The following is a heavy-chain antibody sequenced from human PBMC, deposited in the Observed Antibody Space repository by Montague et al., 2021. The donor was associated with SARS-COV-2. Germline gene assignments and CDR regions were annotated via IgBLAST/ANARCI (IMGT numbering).Heavy chain of an antibody. CDR2: INHSVST. Sequence: SETLSLTCAVYGGSFSGYYWSWIRQPPGKGLEWIGEINHSVSTNYNPSLKSRVTISVDTSKNQFSLKLSSVTAADTAVYYCARIRCITIFGVVITPCYYGMDVWGQGTTVTVSS. CDR3: ARIRCITIFGVVITPCYYGMDV. D-gene: IGHD3-3*01. V-gene: IGHV4-34*01. CDR1: GGSFSGYY. J-gene: IGHJ6*02.